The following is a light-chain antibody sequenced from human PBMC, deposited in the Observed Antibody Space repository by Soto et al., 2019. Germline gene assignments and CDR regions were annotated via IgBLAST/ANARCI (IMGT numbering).Light chain of an antibody. CDR2: DAS. V-gene: IGKV1-5*01. Sequence: GDRVTITCRASQTISSWLAWYQQKPGKAPQLLIHDASSLESGVPPRFSGIGFGTDFTLTITNLQPEDVSTYYCQQYKTYPFTFGQGTRLEIK. CDR1: QTISSW. CDR3: QQYKTYPFT. J-gene: IGKJ5*01.